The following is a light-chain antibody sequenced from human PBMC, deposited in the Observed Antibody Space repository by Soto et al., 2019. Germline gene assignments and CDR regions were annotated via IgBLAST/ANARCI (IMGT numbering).Light chain of an antibody. J-gene: IGLJ2*01. CDR3: SSYTSSSTPAVV. CDR1: SSDVGGYNY. CDR2: DVS. Sequence: QSALTQPASVSGSPGQSITISCTGTSSDVGGYNYVSWYQQHPGKAPKLMIYDVSNRPSGVSNRFSGSKSGNTASLTISGLRAEDEADYYCSSYTSSSTPAVVFGGGTKVTVL. V-gene: IGLV2-14*01.